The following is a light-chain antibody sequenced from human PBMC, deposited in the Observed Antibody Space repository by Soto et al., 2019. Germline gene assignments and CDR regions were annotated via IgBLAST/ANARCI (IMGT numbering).Light chain of an antibody. J-gene: IGKJ1*01. Sequence: ESELTQSPGTLSLSPGEKATLSCRASQSVSSSYLAWYQQKPGQAPRLLIYGASSRATGIPDRFSGSGSGTDFTFIFSRLDPEDFAVYYCQQFGSSSWTFGQGTKVDIK. CDR1: QSVSSSY. V-gene: IGKV3-20*01. CDR2: GAS. CDR3: QQFGSSSWT.